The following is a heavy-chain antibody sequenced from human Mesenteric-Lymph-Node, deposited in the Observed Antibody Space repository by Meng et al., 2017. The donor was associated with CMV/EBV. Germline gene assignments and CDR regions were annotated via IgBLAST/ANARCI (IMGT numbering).Heavy chain of an antibody. CDR1: GFTFTSYA. D-gene: IGHD3-3*01. J-gene: IGHJ5*02. CDR2: ISYDGSNK. Sequence: GGSLRLSCAASGFTFTSYAMHWVRQAPGKGLEWVAVISYDGSNKYYADSVKGRFTISRDNAKNSLYLQMSSLRADDTAVYFCAREGLTIFGVILSRHNWFDPWGQGTLVTVSS. CDR3: AREGLTIFGVILSRHNWFDP. V-gene: IGHV3-30-3*01.